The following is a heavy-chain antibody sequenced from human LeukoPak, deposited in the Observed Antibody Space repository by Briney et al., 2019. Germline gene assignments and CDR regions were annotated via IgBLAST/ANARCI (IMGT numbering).Heavy chain of an antibody. V-gene: IGHV3-30*02. CDR2: TRADGSKN. CDR3: ANGDCRGGRCSSGAY. Sequence: GGSLRLSCAASGFNFRNYGMHWVRQAPGKGLEWVAYTRADGSKNWYGDSVKGRFTISRDNSKSTLYLQMNSLRGEDTAVYYYANGDCRGGRCSSGAYWGQGTLVTVSS. J-gene: IGHJ4*02. CDR1: GFNFRNYG. D-gene: IGHD2-15*01.